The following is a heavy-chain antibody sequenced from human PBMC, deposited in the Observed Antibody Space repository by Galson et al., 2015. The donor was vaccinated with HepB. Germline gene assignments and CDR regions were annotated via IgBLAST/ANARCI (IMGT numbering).Heavy chain of an antibody. CDR3: ARATTETLTYGMDV. V-gene: IGHV4-39*02. D-gene: IGHD1-1*01. CDR1: GDSLSSSNSF. CDR2: IYYTGNT. J-gene: IGHJ6*02. Sequence: SETLSLTCSVSGDSLSSSNSFWVWVRQPPGKGLEWIASIYYTGNTYYNPSRKSRVTISVDASKIHFSLKLSSVTAADTAVYYCARATTETLTYGMDVWGQGTTVTVSS.